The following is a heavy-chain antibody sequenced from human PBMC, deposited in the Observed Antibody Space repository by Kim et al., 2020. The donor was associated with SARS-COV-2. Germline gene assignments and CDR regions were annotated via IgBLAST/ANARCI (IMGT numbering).Heavy chain of an antibody. CDR3: AKINSGLAKERDC. D-gene: IGHD1-1*01. J-gene: IGHJ4*02. V-gene: IGHV3-23*01. CDR2: INARGT. CDR1: GFIFSNYA. Sequence: GGSLRLSCAASGFIFSNYAMTWVRQAPGKGLEWVSTINARGTFYADSVKGRFTISRDNSKNTLYLQMHSLRADDTAVYYCAKINSGLAKERDCWGQGTLVTVST.